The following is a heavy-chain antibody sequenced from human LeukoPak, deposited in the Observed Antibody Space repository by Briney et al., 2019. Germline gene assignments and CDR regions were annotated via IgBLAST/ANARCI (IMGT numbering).Heavy chain of an antibody. CDR3: ALPTMVSRYMDV. CDR1: GHTFNNYW. CDR2: IYPIDSET. Sequence: GESLKISCKGSGHTFNNYWIAWVRQMPGKGLEWMGIIYPIDSETRYSPSFQGQVTFSADRSINTAYLQWNSLKASDTAMYYCALPTMVSRYMDVWGKGTTVTVSS. D-gene: IGHD3-10*01. V-gene: IGHV5-51*01. J-gene: IGHJ6*03.